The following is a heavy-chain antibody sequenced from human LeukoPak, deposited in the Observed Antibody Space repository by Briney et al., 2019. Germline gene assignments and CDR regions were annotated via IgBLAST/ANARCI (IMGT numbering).Heavy chain of an antibody. V-gene: IGHV3-23*01. CDR2: MSGSGGST. D-gene: IGHD3-22*01. J-gene: IGHJ4*02. CDR1: GFTFSSYG. CDR3: AKDVEKYYYDSSGYYPFDY. Sequence: PGGNLRLSCAAPGFTFSSYGMSWVRQAPGKGLEWVSAMSGSGGSTYYADSVKGRFTISRDNSKNTLYLQMNSLRAEDTAVYYCAKDVEKYYYDSSGYYPFDYWGQGTLVTVSS.